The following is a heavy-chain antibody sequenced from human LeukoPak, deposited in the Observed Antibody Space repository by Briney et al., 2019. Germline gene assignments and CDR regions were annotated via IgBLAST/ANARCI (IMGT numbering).Heavy chain of an antibody. CDR3: ARNRDGYNSFDY. CDR2: IYYSGST. CDR1: GGSISSSSYY. D-gene: IGHD5-24*01. Sequence: NPSETLSLTCTVSGGSISSSSYYWGWIRQPPGKGLEWIGSIYYSGSTYYNPSLRSRVTISVDTSKNHFSLKLSSVTAADTAVYYCARNRDGYNSFDYWGQGTLVTVSS. J-gene: IGHJ4*02. V-gene: IGHV4-39*07.